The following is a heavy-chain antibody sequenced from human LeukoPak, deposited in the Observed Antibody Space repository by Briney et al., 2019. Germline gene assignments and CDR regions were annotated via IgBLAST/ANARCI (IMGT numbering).Heavy chain of an antibody. Sequence: SQTLSLTCTVSGGSISSGDYYWSWIRQPPGKGLEWIGYIYYSGSTYYNPSLKSRVTISVDTSKNQFSLKLSSVTAADTAVYYCARDNVVVVAATTHYCYYGMDVWGQGTTVTVSS. D-gene: IGHD2-15*01. CDR1: GGSISSGDYY. CDR3: ARDNVVVVAATTHYCYYGMDV. CDR2: IYYSGST. J-gene: IGHJ6*02. V-gene: IGHV4-30-4*01.